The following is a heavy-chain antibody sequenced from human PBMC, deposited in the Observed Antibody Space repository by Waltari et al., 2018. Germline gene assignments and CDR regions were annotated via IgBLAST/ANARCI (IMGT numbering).Heavy chain of an antibody. CDR3: ARRRGVGRQYYYYYMDV. CDR1: GYSFPSYW. Sequence: EVQLVQSGAEVNKPGASLKISWKGSGYSFPSYWRGWVRTMPGPGLEWMGIIEPGYSETRYSPSCQGQVTISADKSVSTAYLQWGSLKAADTAMYYCARRRGVGRQYYYYYMDVWGKGTTVTVSS. J-gene: IGHJ6*03. V-gene: IGHV5-51*03. CDR2: IEPGYSET. D-gene: IGHD1-26*01.